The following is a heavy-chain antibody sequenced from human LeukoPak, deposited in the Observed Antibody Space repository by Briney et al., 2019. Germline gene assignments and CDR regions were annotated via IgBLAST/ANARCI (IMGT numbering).Heavy chain of an antibody. CDR3: ARDVGGHDILTGYYNWFDP. CDR1: GGTFSSYA. D-gene: IGHD3-9*01. J-gene: IGHJ5*02. V-gene: IGHV1-69*06. Sequence: SVKVSCKASGGTFSSYAISWVRQAPGQGLEWMGGIIPIFGTANYAQKFQGRVTITADKSTSTAYMELSSLRSEDTAVYYCARDVGGHDILTGYYNWFDPWGQGTLVTVSS. CDR2: IIPIFGTA.